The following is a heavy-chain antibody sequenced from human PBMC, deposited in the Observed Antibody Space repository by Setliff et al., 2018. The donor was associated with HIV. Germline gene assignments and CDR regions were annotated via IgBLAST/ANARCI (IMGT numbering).Heavy chain of an antibody. J-gene: IGHJ3*02. CDR1: GFTFSSYW. CDR3: AKMHTAMDPDTFDI. CDR2: IKQDGSEK. V-gene: IGHV3-7*01. Sequence: AGGSLRLSCAASGFTFSSYWMSWVRQAPGKGLEWVANIKQDGSEKYYVDSVKGRFTISRDNSKNTMFLQMNSLRVEDTAIYYCAKMHTAMDPDTFDIWGQGTMVTVSS. D-gene: IGHD5-18*01.